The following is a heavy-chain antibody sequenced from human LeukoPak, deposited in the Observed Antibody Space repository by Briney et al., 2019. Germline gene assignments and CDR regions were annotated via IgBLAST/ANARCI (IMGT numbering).Heavy chain of an antibody. J-gene: IGHJ5*02. Sequence: SETLSLTCAVSGYSISSGYYWGLIRQPPGKGLEWIGSIYHSGSTYYNPSLKSRVTISVDTSKNQFSLKLSSVTAADTAVYYCARAYSGYDSVFPRFDPWGQGTLVTVSS. D-gene: IGHD5-12*01. CDR1: GYSISSGYY. CDR2: IYHSGST. V-gene: IGHV4-38-2*01. CDR3: ARAYSGYDSVFPRFDP.